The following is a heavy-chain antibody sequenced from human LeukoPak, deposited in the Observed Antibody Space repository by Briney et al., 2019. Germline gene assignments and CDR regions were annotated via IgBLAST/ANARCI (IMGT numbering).Heavy chain of an antibody. D-gene: IGHD6-19*01. J-gene: IGHJ2*01. CDR2: IWYDGSNM. Sequence: GGSLRLSCAASRFTFSSYGMQWVRQAPGKGLEWVALIWYDGSNMYYADSAKGRFTISKDNSKNTLYLQMNSLRAEDTAVYYCTTIRGSGWSYWYFDFWGRGTLVTVSS. CDR1: RFTFSSYG. V-gene: IGHV3-33*08. CDR3: TTIRGSGWSYWYFDF.